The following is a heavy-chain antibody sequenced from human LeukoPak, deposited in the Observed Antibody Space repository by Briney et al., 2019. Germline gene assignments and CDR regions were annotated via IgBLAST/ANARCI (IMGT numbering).Heavy chain of an antibody. CDR1: GFTFTSSA. Sequence: SVKVSCKASGFTFTSSAVQWVRQARGQGLEWIGWIVVGSGNTNYAQKFQERVTINRDMSTSTAYMELNSLRSEDTAVYYCATDDVTTGTKTALGYWGQGTLVTVSS. J-gene: IGHJ4*02. CDR2: IVVGSGNT. CDR3: ATDDVTTGTKTALGY. D-gene: IGHD1-1*01. V-gene: IGHV1-58*01.